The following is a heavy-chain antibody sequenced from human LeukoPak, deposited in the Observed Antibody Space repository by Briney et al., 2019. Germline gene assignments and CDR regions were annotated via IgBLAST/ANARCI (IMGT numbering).Heavy chain of an antibody. CDR1: GFTFSSYS. V-gene: IGHV3-21*01. CDR3: ARVREGYCSGGSCYPEGFDP. J-gene: IGHJ5*02. CDR2: ISSSSSYI. D-gene: IGHD2-15*01. Sequence: GGSLRLSCAASGFTFSSYSMNWVRQAPGKGLEWVSSISSSSSYIYYADSVKGRFTISRDNAKNSLYQQMNSLRAEDTAVYYCARVREGYCSGGSCYPEGFDPWGQGTLVTVSS.